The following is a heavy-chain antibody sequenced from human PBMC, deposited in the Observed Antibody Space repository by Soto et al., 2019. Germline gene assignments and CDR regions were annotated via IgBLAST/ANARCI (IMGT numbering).Heavy chain of an antibody. CDR1: GLTFSSYW. J-gene: IGHJ4*02. CDR2: IKQDGSEK. Sequence: EVQLVESGGGLVQPGGSLRLSCAASGLTFSSYWMSWVRQAPGKGLEWVANIKQDGSEKYYVDSVKGRFTISRDNAKNSLYLQMNSLRAEDTAVYYCAREDHPMTTVTTISPEFDYWGQGTLVTVSS. V-gene: IGHV3-7*03. CDR3: AREDHPMTTVTTISPEFDY. D-gene: IGHD4-4*01.